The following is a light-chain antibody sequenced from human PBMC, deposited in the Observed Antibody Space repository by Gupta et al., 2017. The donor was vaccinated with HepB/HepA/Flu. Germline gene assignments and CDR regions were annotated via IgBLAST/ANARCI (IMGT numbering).Light chain of an antibody. CDR1: QSVCSNY. CDR2: GAS. Sequence: EIMLTQSPGTLPLSPGERATLSCRASQSVCSNYLDWYQQKPGQAPRLLIYGASSRAKGGKDRCSGSGVGKDANLTISRREPEDFEVYNCQQESGEQWTFVHG. V-gene: IGKV3-20*01. J-gene: IGKJ1*01. CDR3: QQESGEQWT.